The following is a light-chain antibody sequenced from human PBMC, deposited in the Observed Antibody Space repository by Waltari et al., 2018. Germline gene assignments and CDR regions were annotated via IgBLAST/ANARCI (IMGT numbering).Light chain of an antibody. CDR3: LQCYNTPYT. V-gene: IGKV4-1*01. CDR1: HSSSNEHS. CDR2: RAS. Sequence: DILITQSPDSLAVSLGETATINCKSSHSSSNEHSLAWCQQKPGQPPKLRIYRASTRESGVPDRFSGSGSGTDFSLTITSVQAEDVAVYYCLQCYNTPYTFGQGTRLEIK. J-gene: IGKJ2*01.